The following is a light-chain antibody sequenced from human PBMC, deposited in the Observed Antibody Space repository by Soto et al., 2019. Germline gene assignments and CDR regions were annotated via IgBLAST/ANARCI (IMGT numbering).Light chain of an antibody. CDR3: QGQTTGPRP. CDR1: QDIGYH. V-gene: IGKV1-17*03. Sequence: IQMTQSPSAMSAAVGDRVTITCRASQDIGYHLGWFQQKPGKAPKRLIYSASSFASGVPLRFSATGSGTEFTFTISSLQPEDFATYYCQGQTTGPRPFGQGTKV. CDR2: SAS. J-gene: IGKJ1*01.